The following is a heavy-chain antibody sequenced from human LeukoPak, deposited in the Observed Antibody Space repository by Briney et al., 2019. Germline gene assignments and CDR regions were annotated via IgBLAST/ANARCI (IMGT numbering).Heavy chain of an antibody. Sequence: VQLVESGGGLVKPGGSLRLSCAASGFTFSDYYMSWIRQAPGKGLEWVANIKEDGSEKYYVDSVKGRFAISRDNAKNSLFLQMNALRADDTAVYYCAPEVWELQGASDLWGQGTMVIVSS. J-gene: IGHJ3*01. CDR1: GFTFSDYY. CDR3: APEVWELQGASDL. D-gene: IGHD1-26*01. CDR2: IKEDGSEK. V-gene: IGHV3-7*01.